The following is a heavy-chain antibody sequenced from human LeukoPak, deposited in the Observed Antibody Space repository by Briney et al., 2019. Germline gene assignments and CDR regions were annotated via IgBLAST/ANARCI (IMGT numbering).Heavy chain of an antibody. V-gene: IGHV1-69*05. CDR3: ARGPELERFDY. Sequence: ASVKVSCKASGGTFSSYAISWVRQAPGQGLEWVGGIIPIFGTANYAQKFQGRVTITTDESTSTAYLELSSLRSEDTAVYYCARGPELERFDYWGQGTLVTVSS. J-gene: IGHJ4*02. CDR2: IIPIFGTA. CDR1: GGTFSSYA. D-gene: IGHD1-1*01.